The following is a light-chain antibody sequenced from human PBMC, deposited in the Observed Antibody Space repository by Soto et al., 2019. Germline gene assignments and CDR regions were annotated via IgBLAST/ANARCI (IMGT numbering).Light chain of an antibody. V-gene: IGKV3-20*01. CDR3: QQYGSTPFT. CDR1: QSVSSNY. Sequence: EIVVTQSPGTLCLSQGERATLSCRASQSVSSNYLAWYQQKPGQAPRLLIYGASSRASDIPDRFSGSGSGTDFTLIISRLEPEDFALYYSQQYGSTPFTFGPGTKVDVK. J-gene: IGKJ3*01. CDR2: GAS.